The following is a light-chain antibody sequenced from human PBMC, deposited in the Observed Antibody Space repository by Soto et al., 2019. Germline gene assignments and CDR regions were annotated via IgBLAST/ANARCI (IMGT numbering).Light chain of an antibody. CDR3: AAWDDSLSGLV. CDR2: RNN. V-gene: IGLV1-47*01. J-gene: IGLJ1*01. Sequence: QSVLTQPPSESRTPGQRVTISCSGSSSNIGSNYVYWYQQLPGTAPKLLIYRNNQRPSGVPDRFSGSKSGTSASLAISGLRSEDEADYYCAAWDDSLSGLVFGTGTKVTIL. CDR1: SSNIGSNY.